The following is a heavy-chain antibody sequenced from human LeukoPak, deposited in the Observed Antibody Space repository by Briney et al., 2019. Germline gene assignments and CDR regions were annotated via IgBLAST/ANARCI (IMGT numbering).Heavy chain of an antibody. CDR3: ANFPGYSSSWYFDY. V-gene: IGHV1-2*02. J-gene: IGHJ4*02. D-gene: IGHD6-13*01. CDR1: GYTFTGYY. CDR2: INPNSGGT. Sequence: ASVKVSCKASGYTFTGYYMHWVRQAPGQGLEWMGWINPNSGGTNYAQKFQVRVTMTRDTSISTAYMELSRLRSDDTAVYYCANFPGYSSSWYFDYWGQGTLVTVSS.